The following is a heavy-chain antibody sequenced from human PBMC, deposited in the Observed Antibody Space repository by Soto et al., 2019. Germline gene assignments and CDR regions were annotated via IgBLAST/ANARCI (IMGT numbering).Heavy chain of an antibody. V-gene: IGHV3-21*01. D-gene: IGHD5-12*01. J-gene: IGHJ3*02. CDR2: ISTTSTYL. Sequence: GSLRLSCAASGFTFSSYSMNWVRQAPGKGLEWVSSISTTSTYLYYADSVKGRFTISRDNAKNSLYLQMNSLRAEDTAVYYCAREIVATVTYVGAFDIWGQGTMVTV. CDR1: GFTFSSYS. CDR3: AREIVATVTYVGAFDI.